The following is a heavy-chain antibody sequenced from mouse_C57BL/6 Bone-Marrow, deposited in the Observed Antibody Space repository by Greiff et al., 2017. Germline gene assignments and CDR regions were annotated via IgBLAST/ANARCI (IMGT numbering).Heavy chain of an antibody. J-gene: IGHJ1*03. D-gene: IGHD1-3*01. Sequence: VQLQQPGAELVMPGASVKLSCKASGYTFTSYWMHWVKQRPGQGLEWIGEIEPSDSYTNYNQKFKGKSTLTVDKSSSTAYMQLSSLTSEDSAVYYCAREKSSPLEWYFDVWGTGTTVTVSS. CDR1: GYTFTSYW. CDR3: AREKSSPLEWYFDV. V-gene: IGHV1-69*01. CDR2: IEPSDSYT.